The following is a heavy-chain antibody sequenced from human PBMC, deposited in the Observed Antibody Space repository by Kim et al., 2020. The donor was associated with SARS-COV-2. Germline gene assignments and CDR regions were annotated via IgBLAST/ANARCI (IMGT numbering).Heavy chain of an antibody. V-gene: IGHV1-18*04. CDR2: ISAYNGNT. Sequence: ASVKVSCKASGYTFTSYGISWVRQAPGQGLEWMGWISAYNGNTNYAQKLQGRVTMTTDTSTSTAYMELRSLRSDDTAVYYCARDGDYYDSSGYYYFQHWGQGTLVTVSS. CDR3: ARDGDYYDSSGYYYFQH. J-gene: IGHJ1*01. D-gene: IGHD3-22*01. CDR1: GYTFTSYG.